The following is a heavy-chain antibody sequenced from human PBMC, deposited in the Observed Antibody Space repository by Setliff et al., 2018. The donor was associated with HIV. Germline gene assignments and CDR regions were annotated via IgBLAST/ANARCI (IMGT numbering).Heavy chain of an antibody. CDR3: AKEFEDLSGAY. CDR1: GFRFRSYG. CDR2: IWFDGNKK. D-gene: IGHD3-10*01. J-gene: IGHJ4*02. Sequence: PGGSLRLSCVASGFRFRSYGMHWVRQAPGKGLEWVAIIWFDGNKKYYADSVKGRFTISRDNSKNTLYLQMNSLRAEDTATYYCAKEFEDLSGAYWGQGTLVTVSS. V-gene: IGHV3-30*02.